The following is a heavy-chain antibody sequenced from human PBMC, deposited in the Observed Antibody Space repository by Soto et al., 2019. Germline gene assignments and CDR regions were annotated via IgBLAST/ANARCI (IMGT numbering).Heavy chain of an antibody. Sequence: QVQLQESGPGLVKPSGTLSLTCAVSGGSISSSNWWSWVRQPPGKGLEWIGEIYHSGSTNYNPSLKSLVTISVDKSKNQFSLKLSSLTAADTAVYYCARDCSGGSCYYYYGMDVWGQGTTVTVSS. CDR1: GGSISSSNW. CDR3: ARDCSGGSCYYYYGMDV. J-gene: IGHJ6*02. V-gene: IGHV4-4*02. D-gene: IGHD2-15*01. CDR2: IYHSGST.